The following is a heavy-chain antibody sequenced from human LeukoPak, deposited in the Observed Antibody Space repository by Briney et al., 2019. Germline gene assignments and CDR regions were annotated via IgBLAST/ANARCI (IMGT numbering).Heavy chain of an antibody. Sequence: KSSETLSLTCTVSGGSISSYYWSWIRQPPGKGLEWIGYIYYSGSTNYNPSLKSRVTISVDTSKNQFSLKLSSVTAADTAVYYCARVLDYVWGSYRYAFDYWGQGTLVTVSS. V-gene: IGHV4-59*01. CDR2: IYYSGST. CDR3: ARVLDYVWGSYRYAFDY. CDR1: GGSISSYY. D-gene: IGHD3-16*02. J-gene: IGHJ4*02.